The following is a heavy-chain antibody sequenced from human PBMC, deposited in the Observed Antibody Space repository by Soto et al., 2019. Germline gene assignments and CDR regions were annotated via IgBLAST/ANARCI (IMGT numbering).Heavy chain of an antibody. CDR3: ARQRTTVVTHAYFDH. V-gene: IGHV4-39*01. Sequence: XTLSLPCIVSGXSISSSSYYWGWIRQPPGKGVEWIGSIYYSGRTYYNPSFKIRGTISIDTSKKQLSLKLSSVTATDTAVYYCARQRTTVVTHAYFDHWGQGALGPVSS. D-gene: IGHD2-21*02. CDR2: IYYSGRT. J-gene: IGHJ4*02. CDR1: GXSISSSSYY.